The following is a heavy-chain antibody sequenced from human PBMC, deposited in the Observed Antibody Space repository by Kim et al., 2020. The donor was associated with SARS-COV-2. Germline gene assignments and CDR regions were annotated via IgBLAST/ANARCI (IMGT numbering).Heavy chain of an antibody. Sequence: ASVKVSCKASGYTFTSYGISWVRQAPGQGLEWMGWISAYNGNTNYAQKLQGRVTMTTDTSTSTAYMELRSLRSDDTAVYYCARRYLQWDPRRDFDYWGQGTLVTVSS. CDR2: ISAYNGNT. CDR3: ARRYLQWDPRRDFDY. CDR1: GYTFTSYG. J-gene: IGHJ4*02. D-gene: IGHD1-26*01. V-gene: IGHV1-18*01.